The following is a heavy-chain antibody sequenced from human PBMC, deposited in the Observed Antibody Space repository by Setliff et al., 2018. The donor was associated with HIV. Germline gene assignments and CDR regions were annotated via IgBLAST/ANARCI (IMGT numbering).Heavy chain of an antibody. CDR1: GFTFSSYW. J-gene: IGHJ5*02. Sequence: GGSLRLSSAASGFTFSSYWMHWVRQAPGKGLVWVSRINSDGSSTSYADSVKGRFTISRDNAKNTVYLQMNSLRAEDTAVYYCVRVVTIFSTGPHFDPWGQGTLVTVSS. CDR3: VRVVTIFSTGPHFDP. V-gene: IGHV3-74*01. D-gene: IGHD3-3*01. CDR2: INSDGSST.